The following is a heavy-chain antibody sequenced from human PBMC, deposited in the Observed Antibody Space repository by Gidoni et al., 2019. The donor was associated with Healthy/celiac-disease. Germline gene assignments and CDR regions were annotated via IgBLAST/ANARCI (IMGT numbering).Heavy chain of an antibody. CDR2: ISSSSSYI. Sequence: EVQLVESGGGLVKPGGSLRLSCAASGFPFSSYSMNWVRQAPGKGLEWVSSISSSSSYIYYADSVKGRFTISRDNAKNSLYLQMNSLRAEDTAVYYCARGSSSSDWYFDLWGRGTLVTVSS. CDR3: ARGSSSSDWYFDL. J-gene: IGHJ2*01. D-gene: IGHD6-6*01. CDR1: GFPFSSYS. V-gene: IGHV3-21*01.